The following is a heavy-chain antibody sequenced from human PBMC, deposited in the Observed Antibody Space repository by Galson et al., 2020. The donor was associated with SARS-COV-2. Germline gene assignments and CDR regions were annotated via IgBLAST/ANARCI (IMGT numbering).Heavy chain of an antibody. CDR3: ARGRLGAAAETEYLQD. D-gene: IGHD6-13*01. J-gene: IGHJ1*01. CDR1: GFTFGGHV. CDR2: ISYDGGIK. Sequence: GGSLRLSCAASGFTFGGHVMHWVRRAPGKGLDWLALISYDGGIKYYAESVKGRFTISRDNPRNTLYLQIKSLRPEDTAVYHCARGRLGAAAETEYLQDWGQGTPVTVSS. V-gene: IGHV3-30*03.